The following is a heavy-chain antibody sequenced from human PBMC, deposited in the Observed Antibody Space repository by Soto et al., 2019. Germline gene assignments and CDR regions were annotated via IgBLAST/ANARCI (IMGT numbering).Heavy chain of an antibody. J-gene: IGHJ4*02. Sequence: GGSLRLSCAASGFTFSDYYMSWIRQAPGKGLEWVSYISSSISYANYADSVKGRFTISRDNAKNSLYLQMNSLRAEDTAVYYCARYIYGHVDYWGQATLVTLSS. V-gene: IGHV3-11*06. D-gene: IGHD3-10*01. CDR2: ISSSISYA. CDR3: ARYIYGHVDY. CDR1: GFTFSDYY.